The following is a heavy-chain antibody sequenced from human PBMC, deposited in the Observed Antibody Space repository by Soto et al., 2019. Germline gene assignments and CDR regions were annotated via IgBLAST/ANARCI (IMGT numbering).Heavy chain of an antibody. Sequence: EVQLVESGGGLVKPGGSLRLSCAASGFTFSSYSMNWVRQAPGKGLEWVSSISSSSSYIYYADSVKGRFTISRDNAKNSLYLQMNSLRAEDTAVYYCARDRNRAPRIALAGIFGAFDIWGQGTMVTVSS. CDR3: ARDRNRAPRIALAGIFGAFDI. D-gene: IGHD6-19*01. V-gene: IGHV3-21*01. CDR1: GFTFSSYS. CDR2: ISSSSSYI. J-gene: IGHJ3*02.